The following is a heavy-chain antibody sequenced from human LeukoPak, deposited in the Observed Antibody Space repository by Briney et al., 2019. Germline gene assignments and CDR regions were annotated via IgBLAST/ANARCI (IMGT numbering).Heavy chain of an antibody. D-gene: IGHD3-3*01. J-gene: IGHJ4*02. V-gene: IGHV3-11*01. CDR2: ISSSGSTI. Sequence: GGSLRLSCAASGFTFSDYYMSWIRQAPGKGLEWASYISSSGSTIYYADSVKGRFTISRDNSKNTLYLQMDSLRAEDTAVYYCAKDPTIFGVAYYFDYWGQGTLATVSS. CDR3: AKDPTIFGVAYYFDY. CDR1: GFTFSDYY.